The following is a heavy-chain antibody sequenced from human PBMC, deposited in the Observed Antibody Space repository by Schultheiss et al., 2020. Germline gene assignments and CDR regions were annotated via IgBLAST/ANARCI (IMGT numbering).Heavy chain of an antibody. CDR3: ARDSYDSSGSQTF. Sequence: GGSLRLSCAASGFTFSSYEMNWVRQAPGKGLEWVSYISSSGSTIYYADSVKGRFTISRDNAKNSLYLQMNSLRAEDTAVYYCARDSYDSSGSQTFWGKGTLVTVSS. J-gene: IGHJ4*02. CDR1: GFTFSSYE. D-gene: IGHD3-22*01. CDR2: ISSSGSTI. V-gene: IGHV3-48*03.